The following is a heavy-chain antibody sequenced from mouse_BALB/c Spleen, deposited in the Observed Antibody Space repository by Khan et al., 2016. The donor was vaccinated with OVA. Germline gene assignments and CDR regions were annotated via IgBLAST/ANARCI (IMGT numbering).Heavy chain of an antibody. CDR3: VRNSYRYDFTY. CDR1: GFSLSTYG. CDR2: IWSDGRT. Sequence: QVQLKQSGPGLVQPSQSLSITCTVSGFSLSTYGIHWVRQSPGKGLEWLGLIWSDGRTDYNVPFISRLSIPKDSSKSQVFFKMNSLQPDDTAIYYCVRNSYRYDFTYGGQGTLVTVSA. J-gene: IGHJ3*01. D-gene: IGHD2-12*01. V-gene: IGHV2-2*01.